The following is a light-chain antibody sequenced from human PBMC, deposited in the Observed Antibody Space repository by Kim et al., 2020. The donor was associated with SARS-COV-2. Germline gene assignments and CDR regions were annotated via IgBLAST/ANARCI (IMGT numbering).Light chain of an antibody. J-gene: IGLJ3*02. Sequence: QSALTQPASVSGSPGQSITFSCTGTSSDVGAYTYVSWYQQHPNKAPKLMIYDVTKRPSGVSNRFSGSKSGNTAFLTISGLQAEDEADYYCASYTTRSTWVFGGGTQLTVL. V-gene: IGLV2-14*03. CDR3: ASYTTRSTWV. CDR1: SSDVGAYTY. CDR2: DVT.